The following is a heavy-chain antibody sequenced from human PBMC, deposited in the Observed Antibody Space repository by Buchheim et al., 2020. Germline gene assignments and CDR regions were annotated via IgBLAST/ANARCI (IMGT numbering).Heavy chain of an antibody. D-gene: IGHD4-23*01. CDR2: INHSGST. CDR3: ASSTRWYYYGMDV. J-gene: IGHJ6*02. CDR1: GGSFSGYY. Sequence: QVQLQQWGAGLLKPSETLSLTCAVYGGSFSGYYWSWIRQPPGKGLEWIGEINHSGSTNYNPSLKSRVTISVDTSKNQFSLKLSYVTAADTAVYYCASSTRWYYYGMDVWGQGTT. V-gene: IGHV4-34*01.